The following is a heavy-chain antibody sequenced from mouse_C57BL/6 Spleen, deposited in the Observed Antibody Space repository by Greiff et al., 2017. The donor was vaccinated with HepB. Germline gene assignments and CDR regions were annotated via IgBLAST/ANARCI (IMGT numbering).Heavy chain of an antibody. CDR1: GYSFTGYY. J-gene: IGHJ3*01. CDR3: ARSNSFAD. V-gene: IGHV1-42*01. D-gene: IGHD2-5*01. Sequence: EVQLQQSGPELVKPGASVKISCKASGYSFTGYYMNWVKQSPEKSLEWIGEINPSTGGTTYNQKFKAKATLTVDKSSSTAYMQLKSLTSEDSAVYYCARSNSFADWGQGTLVTVSA. CDR2: INPSTGGT.